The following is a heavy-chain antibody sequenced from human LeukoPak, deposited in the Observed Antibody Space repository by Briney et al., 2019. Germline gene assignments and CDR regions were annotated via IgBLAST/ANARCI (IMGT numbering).Heavy chain of an antibody. Sequence: GGSLGLSCEASGLTFSNHGMSWVRQAPGKGLKWVSAITGDGTTTYYADSVKGRFTISRDNSKNMLYLQMSSLRAEDTAVYYCAKMNGYFEYWGQGALVPVSS. CDR1: GLTFSNHG. CDR2: ITGDGTTT. J-gene: IGHJ4*02. D-gene: IGHD1-1*01. CDR3: AKMNGYFEY. V-gene: IGHV3-23*01.